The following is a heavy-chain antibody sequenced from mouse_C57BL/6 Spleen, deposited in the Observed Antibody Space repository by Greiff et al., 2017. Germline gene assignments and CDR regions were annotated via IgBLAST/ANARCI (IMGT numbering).Heavy chain of an antibody. CDR2: IRNKANNHAT. CDR1: GFTFSDAW. J-gene: IGHJ2*01. D-gene: IGHD1-1*01. Sequence: EVKVVESGGGLVQPGGSMKLSCAASGFTFSDAWMDWVRQSPEKGLEWVAEIRNKANNHATYYAESVKGRFTISRDDSKSSVYLQMNSLRAEDTGIYYCTTAFYYGSSGDYWGQGTTLTVSS. V-gene: IGHV6-6*01. CDR3: TTAFYYGSSGDY.